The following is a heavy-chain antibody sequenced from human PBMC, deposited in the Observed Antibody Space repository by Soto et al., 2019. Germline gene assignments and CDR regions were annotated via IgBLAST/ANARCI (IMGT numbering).Heavy chain of an antibody. D-gene: IGHD6-13*01. CDR2: ISAYNGNT. Sequence: QVQLVQSGAEVKKPGASVKVSCKASGYTFTSYGISWVRQAPGQVLEWMGRISAYNGNTNYAQKLQGRVTMTTDTPTSAAYMYLRSLRADDTAVHYCAIVSSSSCHDYWGQVTLVTVAS. CDR1: GYTFTSYG. J-gene: IGHJ4*02. V-gene: IGHV1-18*01. CDR3: AIVSSSSCHDY.